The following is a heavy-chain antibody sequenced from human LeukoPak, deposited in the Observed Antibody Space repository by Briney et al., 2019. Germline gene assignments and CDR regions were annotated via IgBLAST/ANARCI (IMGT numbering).Heavy chain of an antibody. CDR3: ARGEYSSGWYGN. V-gene: IGHV4-59*01. J-gene: IGHJ4*02. Sequence: PSETLSLTCSVSGGSISRYYWSWIRQPPGKGLECIGYISYSGNTNYSPSLKSRVTISIDTSKNQFSLKLSSVTAADTAVYYCARGEYSSGWYGNWGQGTLVTVSS. CDR1: GGSISRYY. CDR2: ISYSGNT. D-gene: IGHD6-19*01.